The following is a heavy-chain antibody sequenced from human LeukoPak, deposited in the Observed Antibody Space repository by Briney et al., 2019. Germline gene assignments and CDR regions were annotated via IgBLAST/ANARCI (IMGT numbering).Heavy chain of an antibody. Sequence: SETLSLTCGVYGGSFSGYYWSWIRQPPGKGLEWIGEINHSGSINYNPSLKSRVTISVDTSKNQFSLKLSSVTAADTAVYYCARRSYNSPFRYWGQGTLVTVSS. CDR1: GGSFSGYY. V-gene: IGHV4-34*01. CDR2: INHSGSI. J-gene: IGHJ4*02. CDR3: ARRSYNSPFRY. D-gene: IGHD5-24*01.